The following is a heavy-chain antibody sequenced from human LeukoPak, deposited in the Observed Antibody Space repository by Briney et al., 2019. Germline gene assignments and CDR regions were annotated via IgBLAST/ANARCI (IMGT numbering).Heavy chain of an antibody. J-gene: IGHJ4*02. V-gene: IGHV4-38-2*02. Sequence: SETLSLTCTVSNYSISSGNFWGWIRQPPGKGLEWIGSIYYSGSTHYNPSLESRVTISVDTSKNQFSLKLSSVTAADTAVYYCARYGDTSGYWGQGTLVTVSS. CDR1: NYSISSGNF. CDR2: IYYSGST. CDR3: ARYGDTSGY. D-gene: IGHD4-17*01.